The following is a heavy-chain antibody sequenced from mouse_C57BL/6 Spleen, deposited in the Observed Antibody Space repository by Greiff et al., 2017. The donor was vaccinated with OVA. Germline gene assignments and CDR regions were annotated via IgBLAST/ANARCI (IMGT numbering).Heavy chain of an antibody. CDR2: ISDGGSYT. CDR1: GFTFSSYA. V-gene: IGHV5-4*01. Sequence: EVHLVESGGGLVKPGGSLKLSCAASGFTFSSYAMSWVRQTPEKRLEWVATISDGGSYTYYPDNVKGRFTISRDNAKNNLYLQMSHLKSEDTAMYYCAREYYGAYAMDYWGQGTSVTVSS. CDR3: AREYYGAYAMDY. J-gene: IGHJ4*01. D-gene: IGHD1-1*01.